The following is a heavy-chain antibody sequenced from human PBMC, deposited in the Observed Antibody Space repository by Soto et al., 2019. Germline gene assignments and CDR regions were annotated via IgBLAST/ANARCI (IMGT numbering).Heavy chain of an antibody. D-gene: IGHD4-17*01. Sequence: QVQLQESGPGLVKPSQTLSLTCTVSGGSISSGGYYWSWIRQHPGKGLEWIGYIYYSGSTYYNPSLKSRVTISVDTSKNQFSLKLSSVTAADTAVYYCARWTTVTGHNWFDPWGQGTLVTVSS. J-gene: IGHJ5*02. CDR3: ARWTTVTGHNWFDP. CDR2: IYYSGST. CDR1: GGSISSGGYY. V-gene: IGHV4-31*03.